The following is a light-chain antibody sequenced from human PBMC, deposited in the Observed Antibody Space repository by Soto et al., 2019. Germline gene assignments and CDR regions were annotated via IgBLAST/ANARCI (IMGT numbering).Light chain of an antibody. Sequence: DIQMTQSPSTLPASVGDRVTITCRASQSLGDWLAWYQQKPGTAPKLLIYRASHLEDGVSSRFSGSGSGTEFTLTISSLQPGDFASYYCQQYSDYPLTFGGGTKVDVK. CDR2: RAS. V-gene: IGKV1-5*03. CDR3: QQYSDYPLT. J-gene: IGKJ4*01. CDR1: QSLGDW.